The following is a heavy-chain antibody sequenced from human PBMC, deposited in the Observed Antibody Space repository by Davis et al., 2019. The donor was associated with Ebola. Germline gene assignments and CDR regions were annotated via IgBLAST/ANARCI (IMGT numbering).Heavy chain of an antibody. D-gene: IGHD3-3*01. CDR2: ISSNGGST. CDR1: GFTFSSYA. Sequence: GGSLRLSCSASGFTFSSYAMHWVRQAPGKGLEYVSAISSNGGSTYYADSVKGRFTISRDNAKNSLYLQMNSLRAEDTAVYYCARIEKTYYDFWSGYYIDYYGMDVWGQGTTVTVSS. CDR3: ARIEKTYYDFWSGYYIDYYGMDV. J-gene: IGHJ6*02. V-gene: IGHV3-64*04.